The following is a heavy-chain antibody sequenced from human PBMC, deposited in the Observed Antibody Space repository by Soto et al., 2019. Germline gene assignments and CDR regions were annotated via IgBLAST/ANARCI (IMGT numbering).Heavy chain of an antibody. V-gene: IGHV3-23*01. CDR1: GCTCSSYA. J-gene: IGHJ5*02. CDR3: AKAEVEGYYDFWSGYSGNWFDP. D-gene: IGHD3-3*01. Sequence: GGSLRLSCAAAGCTCSSYAMSWVRQAPGKGLEWVSAISGSGGSTYYADSVKGRFTISRDNSKNTLYLQMNSLRAEDTAVYYCAKAEVEGYYDFWSGYSGNWFDPWGQGTLVTVSS. CDR2: ISGSGGST.